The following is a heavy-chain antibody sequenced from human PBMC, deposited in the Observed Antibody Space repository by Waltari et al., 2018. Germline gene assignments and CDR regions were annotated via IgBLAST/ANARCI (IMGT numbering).Heavy chain of an antibody. CDR2: FNPNNGGT. CDR3: SRVPLLLPGPNYFDH. Sequence: VQLVQSGTEVKKPGASVKVSCKASGYTFTGYFIHWVRQAPGRGLEWMGWFNPNNGGTYSAQKFQGRLAMTSDTAISTAYMVVSNLRSDDTATYYCSRVPLLLPGPNYFDHWGQGSLVTVSS. V-gene: IGHV1-2*02. CDR1: GYTFTGYF. J-gene: IGHJ4*02.